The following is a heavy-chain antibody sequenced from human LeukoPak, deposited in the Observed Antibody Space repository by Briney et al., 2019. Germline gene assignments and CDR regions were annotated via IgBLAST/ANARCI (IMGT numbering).Heavy chain of an antibody. CDR3: ARGGGDTAMVTFYFDY. J-gene: IGHJ4*02. CDR1: GGSISSYY. D-gene: IGHD5-18*01. CDR2: IYYSGST. V-gene: IGHV4-59*01. Sequence: SGTLSLTCTVSGGSISSYYWSWIRQPPGKGLEWIGYIYYSGSTNYNPSLKSRVTISVDTSKNQFSLKLSSVTAADTAVYYCARGGGDTAMVTFYFDYWGQGTLVTVSS.